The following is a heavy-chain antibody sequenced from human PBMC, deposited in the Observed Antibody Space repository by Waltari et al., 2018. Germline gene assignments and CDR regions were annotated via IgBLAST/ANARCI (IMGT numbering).Heavy chain of an antibody. D-gene: IGHD3-22*01. CDR3: ARDYCDRTNCHGMDV. CDR2: VSYNSRNI. J-gene: IGHJ6*02. Sequence: QVQLVEPGGGVVQPGRSLRLSCAASVFTVSTYAMHWVRLAPGKGLEWVAVVSYNSRNIYYVDSVKGRFTVSRDNSKKTLYLQMNGLRAEDTAVYYCARDYCDRTNCHGMDVWGQGTTVIVSS. CDR1: VFTVSTYA. V-gene: IGHV3-30*04.